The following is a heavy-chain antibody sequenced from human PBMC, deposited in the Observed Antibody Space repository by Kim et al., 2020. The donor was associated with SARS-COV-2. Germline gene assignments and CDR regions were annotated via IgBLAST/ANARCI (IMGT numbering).Heavy chain of an antibody. Sequence: ASVKVSCKASGYTFTDYGFSWVRQAPGQGLEWMGWIDSDNGNTNYAQNLQGRVTMTADTSTSTAYMELMSLRSDDTAMCYCVRGHYGKIVGEYWGQGTLVTVSS. J-gene: IGHJ4*02. V-gene: IGHV1-18*01. CDR3: VRGHYGKIVGEY. D-gene: IGHD1-26*01. CDR2: IDSDNGNT. CDR1: GYTFTDYG.